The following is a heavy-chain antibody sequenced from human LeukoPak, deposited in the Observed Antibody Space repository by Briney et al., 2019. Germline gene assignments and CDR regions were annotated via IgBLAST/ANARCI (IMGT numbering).Heavy chain of an antibody. CDR2: IYYSGST. CDR3: ALRGDWRGYSYNNWFDP. J-gene: IGHJ5*02. D-gene: IGHD5-18*01. V-gene: IGHV4-39*01. CDR1: GGSISSSSYY. Sequence: SETLSLTCTVSGGSISSSSYYWGWIRQPPGKGLEWIGSIYYSGSTYYNPSLKSRVTISVDTSKNQFSLKLSSVTAADTAVYYCALRGDWRGYSYNNWFDPWGQGTLVTVSS.